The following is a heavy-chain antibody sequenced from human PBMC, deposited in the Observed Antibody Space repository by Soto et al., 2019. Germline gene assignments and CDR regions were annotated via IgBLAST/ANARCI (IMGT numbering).Heavy chain of an antibody. CDR2: ISGSGGST. V-gene: IGHV3-23*01. Sequence: GSLRLSCAASGFTFSSYAMNWVRQAPGKGLEWVSGISGSGGSTYYADSVKGRFTISRDNAKNSLYLQMNSLRAEDTAVYYCARMADYGAFDIWGQGTMVTVSS. D-gene: IGHD4-17*01. J-gene: IGHJ3*02. CDR1: GFTFSSYA. CDR3: ARMADYGAFDI.